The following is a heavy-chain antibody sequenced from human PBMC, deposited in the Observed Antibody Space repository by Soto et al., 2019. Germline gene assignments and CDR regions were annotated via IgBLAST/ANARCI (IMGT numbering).Heavy chain of an antibody. CDR3: ARGVPADFDP. Sequence: SVKVSCKASGYTFTSYDINWVRQATGQGLEWMGRIIPILGIANYAQKFQGRVTITADKSTSTAYMELSSLRSEDTAVYYCARGVPADFDPWGQGTLVTVSS. V-gene: IGHV1-69*04. CDR2: IIPILGIA. J-gene: IGHJ5*02. CDR1: GYTFTSYD.